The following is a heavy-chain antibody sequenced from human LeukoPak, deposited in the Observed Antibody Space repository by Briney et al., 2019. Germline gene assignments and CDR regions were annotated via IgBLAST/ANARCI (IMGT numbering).Heavy chain of an antibody. Sequence: SETLSLTCTVSGGSISSGSYYWSWIRQPAGKGLEWIGRIYASGSTSFNPSLKSRVTISVDTPKNQFSLKLSSVTATDTAVYYCARALNLYYYDTSVEPAFDIWGQGTMVTVSS. CDR3: ARALNLYYYDTSVEPAFDI. J-gene: IGHJ3*02. CDR2: IYASGST. CDR1: GGSISSGSYY. D-gene: IGHD3-22*01. V-gene: IGHV4-61*02.